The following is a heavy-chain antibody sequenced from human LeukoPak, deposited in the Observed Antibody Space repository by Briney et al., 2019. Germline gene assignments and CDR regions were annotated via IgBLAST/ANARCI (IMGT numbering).Heavy chain of an antibody. D-gene: IGHD1-26*01. J-gene: IGHJ4*02. Sequence: GGSLRLSCAASGFTFSSYAVSWVRQAPGKGLEWVSAISVSGGSTYYADSVKGRFTVSRDNSKNTLYLQMNSLRAEDTALYYCAKVRSGSYYDYFDYWGQGTLVTVSS. CDR3: AKVRSGSYYDYFDY. V-gene: IGHV3-23*01. CDR2: ISVSGGST. CDR1: GFTFSSYA.